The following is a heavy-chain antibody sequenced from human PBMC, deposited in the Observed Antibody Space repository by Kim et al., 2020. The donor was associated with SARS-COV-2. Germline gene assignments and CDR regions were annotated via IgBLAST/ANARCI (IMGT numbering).Heavy chain of an antibody. J-gene: IGHJ4*02. CDR1: GYTFTTYA. CDR2: INTNTGNP. D-gene: IGHD3-10*01. V-gene: IGHV7-4-1*02. Sequence: ASVKVSCKASGYTFTTYAKCWLRQAPGQGLEWMGWINTNTGNPTYVQGFTGRFVFSVDTSVSTTYLEINSLKVEDTAVYYCARDVYVSGSYPLRHWGQGTLVTVSS. CDR3: ARDVYVSGSYPLRH.